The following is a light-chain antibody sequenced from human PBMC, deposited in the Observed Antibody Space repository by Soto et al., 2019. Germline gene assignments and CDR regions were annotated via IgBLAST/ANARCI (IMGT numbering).Light chain of an antibody. CDR2: ATS. CDR3: QQYGSSPYT. Sequence: ETVLTQSPGTLSLSPGERATLSCRASQSVGSSYLAWYQQKPGQAPRLLIYATSSRATGIPDRFSGSGSGTDFTLIISRLEPEDFAVYYCQQYGSSPYTFGQGTKLEI. CDR1: QSVGSSY. J-gene: IGKJ2*01. V-gene: IGKV3-20*01.